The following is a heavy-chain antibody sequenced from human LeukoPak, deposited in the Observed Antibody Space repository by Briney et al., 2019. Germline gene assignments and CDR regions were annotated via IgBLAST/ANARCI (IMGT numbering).Heavy chain of an antibody. CDR1: GGSVRSFY. J-gene: IGHJ3*01. CDR3: ARDRRREGVHAFDV. Sequence: SETLSLTCTVSGGSVRSFYWSWIRQPPGKGLEWIGYIYHSGSTNYNPSLKSRVTISLDTSKNQFSLKLTSVTAADAAVYYCARDRRREGVHAFDVWGRGTMVTVSS. CDR2: IYHSGST. D-gene: IGHD3-10*01. V-gene: IGHV4-59*02.